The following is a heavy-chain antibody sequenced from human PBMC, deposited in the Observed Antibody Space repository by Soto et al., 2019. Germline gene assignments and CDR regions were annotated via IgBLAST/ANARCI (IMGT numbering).Heavy chain of an antibody. J-gene: IGHJ6*03. V-gene: IGHV4-59*01. CDR2: IYYSGST. CDR3: ARDRRSIAALHYMDV. CDR1: GGSISSYY. D-gene: IGHD6-6*01. Sequence: SETLSLTCTVSGGSISSYYWSWIRQPPGKGLEWIGYIYYSGSTNYNPSLKSRVTISVDTSKNQFSLKLSSVTAADTAVYYCARDRRSIAALHYMDVWGKGTTVTVSS.